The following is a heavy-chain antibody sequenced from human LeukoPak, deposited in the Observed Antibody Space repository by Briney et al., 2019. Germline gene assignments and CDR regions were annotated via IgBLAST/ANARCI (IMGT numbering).Heavy chain of an antibody. J-gene: IGHJ6*02. Sequence: GGSLRLSCAASGFTLSTYGMHWVRQAPGKGLEWVAVILYDGSNKYYADSVKGRFTISRDNSKNTLYLQMNSLRTEDTAVYYCARVKPKRDGYYGMDVWGQGTTVTVSS. CDR3: ARVKPKRDGYYGMDV. CDR2: ILYDGSNK. D-gene: IGHD2-21*02. V-gene: IGHV3-30*19. CDR1: GFTLSTYG.